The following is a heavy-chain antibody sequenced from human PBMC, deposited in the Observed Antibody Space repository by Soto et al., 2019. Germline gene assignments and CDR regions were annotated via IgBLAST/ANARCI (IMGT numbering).Heavy chain of an antibody. CDR3: ARQINNWNDVAYFDY. CDR1: GYTFTSYG. CDR2: ISAYNGNT. J-gene: IGHJ4*02. V-gene: IGHV1-18*01. Sequence: ASVKVSCKASGYTFTSYGISWVRQAPGQGLEWMGWISAYNGNTNYAQKLQGRVTMTTDTSTSTAYMELRSLRSDDTAVYYCARQINNWNDVAYFDYWGQGTLVTVSS. D-gene: IGHD1-20*01.